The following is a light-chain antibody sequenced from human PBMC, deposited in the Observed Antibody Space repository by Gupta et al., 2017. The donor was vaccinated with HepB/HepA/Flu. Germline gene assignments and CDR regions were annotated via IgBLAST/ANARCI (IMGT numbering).Light chain of an antibody. CDR1: SSDVGGYNY. V-gene: IGLV2-14*01. Sequence: QSALTQPASVSGSPGQSITISCTGTSSDVGGYNYVSWYQQHPGKAPKLMIYDVSNRPSGVSNRFSGSKSGNTASLTISGXQXEDEADXYCSSYTSSSTLGGYVFGTGTKVTVL. CDR2: DVS. CDR3: SSYTSSSTLGGYV. J-gene: IGLJ1*01.